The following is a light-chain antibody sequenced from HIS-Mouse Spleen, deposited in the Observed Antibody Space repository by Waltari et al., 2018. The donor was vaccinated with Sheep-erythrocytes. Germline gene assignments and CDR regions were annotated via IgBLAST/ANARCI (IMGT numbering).Light chain of an antibody. Sequence: SSELTQDPAVSVALGQTVRITCQGDSLRSYYASWYQQKPGQAPVLVIYGKNNRPSGIPDRFSGSSSGNTASVTITGAQAEDEADYYCNSRDSSGNHLRVFGTGTKVTVL. CDR2: GKN. CDR1: SLRSYY. V-gene: IGLV3-19*01. CDR3: NSRDSSGNHLRV. J-gene: IGLJ1*01.